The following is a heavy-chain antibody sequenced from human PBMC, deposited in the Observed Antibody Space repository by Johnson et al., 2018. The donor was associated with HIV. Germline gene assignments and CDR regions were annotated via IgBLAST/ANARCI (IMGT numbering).Heavy chain of an antibody. D-gene: IGHD5-24*01. V-gene: IGHV3-30*02. CDR1: GFTFNSYG. CDR2: IWYDGSNK. Sequence: QVQLVESGGGVVQPGWSLRLSCAASGFTFNSYGMHWVRQAPGKGLEWVALIWYDGSNKYYADSVKGRFTISRDNSKNTLYLQMNSLRAEDTAVYYCAKTDMAVDAFDIWGQGTMVTVSS. J-gene: IGHJ3*02. CDR3: AKTDMAVDAFDI.